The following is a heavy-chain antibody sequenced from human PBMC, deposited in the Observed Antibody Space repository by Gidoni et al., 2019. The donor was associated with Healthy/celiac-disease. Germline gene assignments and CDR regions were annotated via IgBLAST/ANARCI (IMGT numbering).Heavy chain of an antibody. CDR2: IKQDGSEK. J-gene: IGHJ6*03. D-gene: IGHD3-3*01. V-gene: IGHV3-7*03. Sequence: EVQLVASGGGLGQPGGSLGVSCASSGFPFTTNWMPWARQAPGKGLEWVANIKQDGSEKYYVDSVKGRFTISRDNAKNSLYLQMNSLRAEDTAVYYCARERIDFWSGPSYSYYMDVWGKGTTVTVSS. CDR3: ARERIDFWSGPSYSYYMDV. CDR1: GFPFTTNW.